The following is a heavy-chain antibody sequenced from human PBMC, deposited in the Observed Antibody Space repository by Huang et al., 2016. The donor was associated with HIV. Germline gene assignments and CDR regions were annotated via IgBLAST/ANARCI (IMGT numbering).Heavy chain of an antibody. CDR2: SSYDGRSD. V-gene: IGHV3-30*18. CDR1: GFIFSNFG. J-gene: IGHJ5*02. D-gene: IGHD2-15*01. Sequence: QVQLVESGGGVVQPGTSLRRSCAACGFIFSNFGMHWVRQAPGKGLDWAAVSSYDGRSDRYSDSVKGRFTISRDNDKNTLALEMNRLRHDDTAVYYCAKESRWFSDFDQWGQGTLVTVSS. CDR3: AKESRWFSDFDQ.